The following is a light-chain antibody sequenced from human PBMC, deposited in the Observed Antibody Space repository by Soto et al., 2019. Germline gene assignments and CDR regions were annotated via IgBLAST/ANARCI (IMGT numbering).Light chain of an antibody. CDR2: SAS. Sequence: EIVMTQSPATLSVSPGERATLSCRASQTVYSNLAWYQQTPGQAPRLLIYSASTRATGIPARFSGSGSGTEFTLTISSLQSEDFAVYYCQQYINWPLYTFGQGTKLEIK. V-gene: IGKV3-15*01. CDR1: QTVYSN. CDR3: QQYINWPLYT. J-gene: IGKJ2*01.